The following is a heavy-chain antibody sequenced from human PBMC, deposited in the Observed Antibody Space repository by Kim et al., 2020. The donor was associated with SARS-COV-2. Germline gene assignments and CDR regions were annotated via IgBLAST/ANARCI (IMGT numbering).Heavy chain of an antibody. Sequence: GGSLRLSCAASGFTISDAWMSWVRQAPGKGLEWVGRIRSTTDGGTTEYAAPVKGRFTIPRDDSTNTLFRQMSSLKTEDTALYYCTRWDSGNYYDASWGQGNLVAVSS. CDR1: GFTISDAW. V-gene: IGHV3-15*01. CDR3: TRWDSGNYYDAS. D-gene: IGHD1-26*01. J-gene: IGHJ5*02. CDR2: IRSTTDGGTT.